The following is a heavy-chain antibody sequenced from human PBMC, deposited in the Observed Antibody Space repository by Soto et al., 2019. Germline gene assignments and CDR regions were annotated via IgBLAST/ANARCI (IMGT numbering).Heavy chain of an antibody. D-gene: IGHD3-10*01. V-gene: IGHV3-11*01. J-gene: IGHJ4*02. Sequence: GGSLRLSCAVSGLTFNEYYMSWVRQAPGKGLEWIAYISTGGISIYYGDSVKGRFNISIDNAKNSLYLEMNDLRAGDSAVYYCAVRTIVPLYFDHWGQGTVVTVSS. CDR1: GLTFNEYY. CDR3: AVRTIVPLYFDH. CDR2: ISTGGISI.